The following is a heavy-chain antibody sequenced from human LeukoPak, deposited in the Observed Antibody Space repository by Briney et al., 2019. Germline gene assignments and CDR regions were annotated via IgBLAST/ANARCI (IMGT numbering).Heavy chain of an antibody. J-gene: IGHJ3*02. D-gene: IGHD3-10*01. CDR3: ARGFRGRFSVWDAFQI. CDR1: GYSISSGYY. V-gene: IGHV4-38-2*02. CDR2: IYHGGST. Sequence: SETLSLTCTVSGYSISSGYYWGWIRPPPGKGVEWIGTIYHGGSTDYNPSLKSRVIISVDTSKNQFSLKLTSVTAADTAVYYCARGFRGRFSVWDAFQIWGQGTMVTVSS.